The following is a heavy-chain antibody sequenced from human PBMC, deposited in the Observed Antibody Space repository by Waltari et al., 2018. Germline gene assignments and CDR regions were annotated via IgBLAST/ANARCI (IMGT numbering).Heavy chain of an antibody. D-gene: IGHD6-13*01. CDR3: ARSPGGYNSSWSTHYYYYYGMDV. J-gene: IGHJ6*02. Sequence: QVQLQQWGAGLLKPSETLSLTCADYGGSFSGYYWSRIRQPPGKGLEWIGEINHTYSTTYNPSLKSRVTISVDTYKNQFSLNLSSVTAADTAVYYCARSPGGYNSSWSTHYYYYYGMDVWGQRTTVTVSS. CDR2: INHTYST. V-gene: IGHV4-34*01. CDR1: GGSFSGYY.